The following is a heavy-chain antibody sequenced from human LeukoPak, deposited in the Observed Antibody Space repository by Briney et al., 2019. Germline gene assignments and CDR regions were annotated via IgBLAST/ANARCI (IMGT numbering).Heavy chain of an antibody. CDR2: VYSSGST. CDR1: GGSINSGLYY. D-gene: IGHD3-10*01. Sequence: SETLSLTCTVSGGSINSGLYYWSWIRQSAGQGLEWIGRVYSSGSTNYNPSLKGRVTISVDTLKNQFPLMVRSVTAADTAVYYCASEGRGPVIYNWFDSWGQGVLVTVSS. CDR3: ASEGRGPVIYNWFDS. V-gene: IGHV4-61*02. J-gene: IGHJ5*01.